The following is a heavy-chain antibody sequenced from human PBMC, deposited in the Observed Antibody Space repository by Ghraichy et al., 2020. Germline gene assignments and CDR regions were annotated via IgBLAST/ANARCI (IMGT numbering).Heavy chain of an antibody. CDR3: ARSPRTAATVQDAFDI. Sequence: ASVKVSCKASGYTFTSYYMHWVRQAPGQGLEWMGIINPSGGSTSYAQKFQGRVTMTRDTSTSTVYMELSSLRSEDTAVYYCARSPRTAATVQDAFDIWGQGTMVTVSS. V-gene: IGHV1-46*03. CDR1: GYTFTSYY. J-gene: IGHJ3*02. CDR2: INPSGGST. D-gene: IGHD2-15*01.